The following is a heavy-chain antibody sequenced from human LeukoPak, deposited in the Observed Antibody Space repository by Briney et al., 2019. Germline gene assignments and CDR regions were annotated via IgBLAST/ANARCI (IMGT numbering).Heavy chain of an antibody. CDR3: ARDRGCSGGSCSRVFDY. J-gene: IGHJ4*02. CDR1: GYTFTNYY. V-gene: IGHV1-46*01. D-gene: IGHD2-15*01. Sequence: ASVKVPCKASGYTFTNYYIHWVRQAPGQGLEWMGIINPTGGSTTYVQKFQGRVTMTRDTSTSTVYMELSSLRSEDTAVYYCARDRGCSGGSCSRVFDYWGQGTLVTVSS. CDR2: INPTGGST.